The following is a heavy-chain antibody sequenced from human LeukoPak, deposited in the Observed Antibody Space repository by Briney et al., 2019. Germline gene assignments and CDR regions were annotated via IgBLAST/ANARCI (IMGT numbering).Heavy chain of an antibody. CDR3: SRALFGCLQFSVGY. D-gene: IGHD5-24*01. J-gene: IGHJ4*02. Sequence: RASVKVSCKASGYTFTGYYMHWLRQAPGQGLEWMGWINPNSGGSNYAQKLQGTVAITRDTSINTAYMEVSRLRADDPPVYDFSRALFGCLQFSVGYWGKGTLVTVSS. CDR1: GYTFTGYY. CDR2: INPNSGGS. V-gene: IGHV1-2*02.